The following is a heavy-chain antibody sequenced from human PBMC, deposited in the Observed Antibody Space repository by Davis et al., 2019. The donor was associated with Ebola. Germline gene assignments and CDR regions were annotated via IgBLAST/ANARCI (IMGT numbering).Heavy chain of an antibody. D-gene: IGHD5-18*01. J-gene: IGHJ6*02. V-gene: IGHV3-23*01. Sequence: GESLKISCAASGFTFNNYDMGWVRQVPGTGLEWVSGVSGSDGSAYYADSVKGRFTISRDNAKNSLYLQMNSLRDEDTAVYYCARDLPLRGYSYRSVMDVWGQGTTVTVSS. CDR1: GFTFNNYD. CDR2: VSGSDGSA. CDR3: ARDLPLRGYSYRSVMDV.